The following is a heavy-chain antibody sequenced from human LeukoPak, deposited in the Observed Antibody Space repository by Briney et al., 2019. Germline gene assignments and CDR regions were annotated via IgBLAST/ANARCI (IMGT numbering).Heavy chain of an antibody. Sequence: PSETLSLTCTVSGGSISSHYWSWIRQPPGKGLGWIGYIYNSGSTNYNPSFKSRVTISVDTSKNRFSLKMTSVTAADTAVYYCARGGYSYGYDDDFEYWGQGILVTVSS. CDR1: GGSISSHY. CDR3: ARGGYSYGYDDDFEY. V-gene: IGHV4-59*11. D-gene: IGHD5-18*01. J-gene: IGHJ4*02. CDR2: IYNSGST.